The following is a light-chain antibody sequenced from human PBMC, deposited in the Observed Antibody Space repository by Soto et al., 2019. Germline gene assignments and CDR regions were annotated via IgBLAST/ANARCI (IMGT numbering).Light chain of an antibody. V-gene: IGLV1-44*01. J-gene: IGLJ2*01. Sequence: QSVLTQPPSASGTPGQRVTISCSGSSSNIGSYTVNWYQQLPGTAPKLLIYSNNQRPSGVPDRFSGSKSGTSASLAISGLQSEDDTDYYCAAWDDSLNGVVFGGGTKVTVL. CDR2: SNN. CDR3: AAWDDSLNGVV. CDR1: SSNIGSYT.